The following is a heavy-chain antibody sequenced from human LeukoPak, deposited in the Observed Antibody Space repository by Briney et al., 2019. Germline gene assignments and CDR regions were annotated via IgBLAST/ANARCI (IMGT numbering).Heavy chain of an antibody. Sequence: ASVKVSCKASGGTFSSFTISWVRQAPGQGLEWMGGIIPIFGTTNYTQKFQGRVTITADKSTSTAYMELSSLRSEDTAVYYCASAVWGYCSSTSCPFDYWGQGTLVTVSS. D-gene: IGHD2-2*01. CDR2: IIPIFGTT. V-gene: IGHV1-69*06. J-gene: IGHJ4*02. CDR1: GGTFSSFT. CDR3: ASAVWGYCSSTSCPFDY.